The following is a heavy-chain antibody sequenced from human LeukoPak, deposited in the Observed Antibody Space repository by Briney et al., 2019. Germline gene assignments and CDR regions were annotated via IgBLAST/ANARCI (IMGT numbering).Heavy chain of an antibody. CDR2: ISYDGSNK. CDR1: GFTFSSYG. D-gene: IGHD6-13*01. J-gene: IGHJ5*02. Sequence: GGSLRLSCAASGFTFSSYGMHWVRQAPGKGLEWVARISYDGSNKYYADSVKGRFTISRDNSKNTLYLQMNSLRAEDTAVYYCAGDSSSGYWLDPWGQGTLVTVSS. V-gene: IGHV3-30*03. CDR3: AGDSSSGYWLDP.